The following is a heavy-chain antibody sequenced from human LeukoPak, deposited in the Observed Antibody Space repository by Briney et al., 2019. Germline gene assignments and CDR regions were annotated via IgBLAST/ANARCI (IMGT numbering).Heavy chain of an antibody. D-gene: IGHD5-18*01. CDR3: ARVGYSYGTTYHY. CDR1: GYTFTSYD. Sequence: GASVKVSCKASGYTFTSYDINWLRQAPGQGLEWMGWMNPNSGNTGYAQKFQGRVTMTRNSSISTAYMELSSLRSEDTAVYYCARVGYSYGTTYHYWGQGTLVTVSS. V-gene: IGHV1-8*01. CDR2: MNPNSGNT. J-gene: IGHJ4*02.